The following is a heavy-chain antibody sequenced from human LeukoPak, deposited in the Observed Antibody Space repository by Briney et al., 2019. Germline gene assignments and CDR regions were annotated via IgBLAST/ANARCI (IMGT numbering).Heavy chain of an antibody. D-gene: IGHD1-1*01. CDR2: IIPILGIA. V-gene: IGHV1-69*04. CDR1: GGTFSSYA. Sequence: GASVKVSCKASGGTFSSYAISWVRQAPGQGLEWMGRIIPILGIANYSQKFQGRVTITAEKTTSTAYMELSSLRSEDTAVYYCARSSGDLYYFDYWGQGTLVTVSS. CDR3: ARSSGDLYYFDY. J-gene: IGHJ4*02.